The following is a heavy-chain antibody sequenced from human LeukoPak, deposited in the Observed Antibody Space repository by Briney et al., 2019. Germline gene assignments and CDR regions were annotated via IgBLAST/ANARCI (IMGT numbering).Heavy chain of an antibody. CDR2: IGTAGDT. CDR1: GFTFSSYD. V-gene: IGHV3-13*01. Sequence: GGSLRLSCAASGFTFSSYDMHWVRQATGKGLEWVSAIGTAGDTYYPGSVKGRFTISRENAKNSLYLQMNSLRAGDTAVYYCARGRHSSSWPKLYNWFDPWGQGTLVTVSS. J-gene: IGHJ5*02. D-gene: IGHD6-13*01. CDR3: ARGRHSSSWPKLYNWFDP.